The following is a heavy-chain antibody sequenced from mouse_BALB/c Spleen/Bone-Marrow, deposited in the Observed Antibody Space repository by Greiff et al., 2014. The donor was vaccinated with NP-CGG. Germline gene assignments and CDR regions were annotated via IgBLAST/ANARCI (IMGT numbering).Heavy chain of an antibody. J-gene: IGHJ2*01. CDR1: GYSITSGYY. CDR2: ISYDGSN. V-gene: IGHV3-6*02. D-gene: IGHD1-1*01. CDR3: AREDGSSFFDY. Sequence: EVKLLESGPGLVKPSQSLSLTCSVPGYSITSGYYWNWIRQFPGNKLEWMGYISYDGSNNYNPSLKNRISITRDTSKNQFFLKLNSVTTEDTATYYCAREDGSSFFDYWGQGTTLTVSS.